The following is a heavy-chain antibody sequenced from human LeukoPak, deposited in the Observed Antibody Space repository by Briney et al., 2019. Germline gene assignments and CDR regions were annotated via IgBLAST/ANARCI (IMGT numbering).Heavy chain of an antibody. D-gene: IGHD1-26*01. Sequence: PSETLSLTCTVSGGSISSGSYYWSWIRQPAGKGLEWIGRIYTGGSTYYNPSLKSRVTISVDTSKNQFSLKLSSVTAADTAVYYCARERSGTSRFDPWGQGTLVTVSS. CDR2: IYTGGST. CDR1: GGSISSGSYY. J-gene: IGHJ5*02. V-gene: IGHV4-61*02. CDR3: ARERSGTSRFDP.